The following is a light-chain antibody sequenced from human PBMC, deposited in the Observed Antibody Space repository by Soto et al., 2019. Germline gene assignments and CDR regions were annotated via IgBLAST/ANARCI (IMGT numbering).Light chain of an antibody. CDR2: DAS. Sequence: EIVLTPSPATLSLSPGARATLSCRAGQSVSSYLAWYQQKPGQAPRVLIYDASNRATGIPARFSGTGSGTDFTLTINNLEPEDFAVYYCQVRTNWSIAFGRGTRLAI. CDR3: QVRTNWSIA. J-gene: IGKJ5*01. V-gene: IGKV3-11*01. CDR1: QSVSSY.